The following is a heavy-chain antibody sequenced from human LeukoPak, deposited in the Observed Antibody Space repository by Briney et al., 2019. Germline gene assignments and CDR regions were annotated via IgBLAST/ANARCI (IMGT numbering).Heavy chain of an antibody. CDR1: GFTVSSNY. CDR2: IYTGGST. D-gene: IGHD3-10*01. CDR3: ARDAERIRATDGFDI. J-gene: IGHJ3*02. Sequence: GGSLRLSCAASGFTVSSNYMSWVRQAPGKGLEWISIIYTGGSTYYADSVRGRFTVSRDNSKNTLCLQMNSLRAEDTAVYYCARDAERIRATDGFDIWGQGTMVTVSS. V-gene: IGHV3-66*01.